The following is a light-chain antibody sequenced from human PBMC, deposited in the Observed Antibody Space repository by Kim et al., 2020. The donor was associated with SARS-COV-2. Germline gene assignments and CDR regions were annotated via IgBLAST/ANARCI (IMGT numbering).Light chain of an antibody. CDR2: DEN. J-gene: IGLJ1*01. Sequence: SSELTQDPAVSVALGQTVRITCQGDSLRTYYASWYQQKPGQAPVLVIYDENNRPSGIPDRFSASSSGNTASLTITGAQAEDEADYYCNSRDSSCNSYFFGTGTKVTVL. CDR1: SLRTYY. V-gene: IGLV3-19*01. CDR3: NSRDSSCNSYF.